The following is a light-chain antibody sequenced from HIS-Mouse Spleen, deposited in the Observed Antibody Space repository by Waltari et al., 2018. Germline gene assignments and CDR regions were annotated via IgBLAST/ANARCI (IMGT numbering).Light chain of an antibody. CDR3: QQYYSTPLT. V-gene: IGKV4-1*01. J-gene: IGKJ4*01. CDR1: QSVLYSSNNKNY. Sequence: DIVMTQSPDSLAVSLGERATINCXSNQSVLYSSNNKNYLAWYQQKPGQPPKLLIYWASTRESGVPDRFSGSGSGTDFTLTISSLQAEDVAVYYCQQYYSTPLTFGGGTKVX. CDR2: WAS.